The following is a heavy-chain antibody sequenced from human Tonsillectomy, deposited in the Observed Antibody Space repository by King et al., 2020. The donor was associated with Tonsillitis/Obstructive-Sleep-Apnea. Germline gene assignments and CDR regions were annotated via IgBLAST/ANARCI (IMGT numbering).Heavy chain of an antibody. CDR3: ARYRRDGYKYFLDY. D-gene: IGHD5-24*01. Sequence: VQLQESGPGLVKPSETLSLTCTVSGDSISNYYWSWIRQSPGKGLEWIGYIYYSGSTNYNPSLESRVSFTVDTSKNQFSLKLSSVTAADTAVYYCARYRRDGYKYFLDYWGQGTLVTVSS. CDR1: GDSISNYY. J-gene: IGHJ4*02. V-gene: IGHV4-59*01. CDR2: IYYSGST.